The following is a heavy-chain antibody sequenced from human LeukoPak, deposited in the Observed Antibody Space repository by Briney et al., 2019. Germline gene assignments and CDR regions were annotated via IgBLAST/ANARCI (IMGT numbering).Heavy chain of an antibody. CDR1: GFTFSNAW. Sequence: GGSLRLSCAASGFTFSNAWMSWVRQAPGKGLEWVANIKQDGSNKYYADSVKGRFTVSRDNSNNTLYLHMNSLRAEDTALYYCAKVGDSWDFDYWGQGTLVTVSS. V-gene: IGHV3-7*01. J-gene: IGHJ4*02. D-gene: IGHD2-15*01. CDR2: IKQDGSNK. CDR3: AKVGDSWDFDY.